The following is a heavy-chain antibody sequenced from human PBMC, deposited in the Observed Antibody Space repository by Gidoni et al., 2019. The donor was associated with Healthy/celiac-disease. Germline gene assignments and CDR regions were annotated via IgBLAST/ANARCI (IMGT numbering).Heavy chain of an antibody. V-gene: IGHV3-23*01. CDR3: AKDPGAAASWYFDL. CDR2: ISGSGGST. J-gene: IGHJ2*01. Sequence: EAQLLESGGAVAQPGGSRSTACAAAGFTFGSYARSWVRQAPGKGLEWVSAISGSGGSTYYADSVKGRFTISRDNSKNTLYLQMNSLRAEDTAVYYCAKDPGAAASWYFDLWGRGTLVTVSS. D-gene: IGHD6-13*01. CDR1: GFTFGSYA.